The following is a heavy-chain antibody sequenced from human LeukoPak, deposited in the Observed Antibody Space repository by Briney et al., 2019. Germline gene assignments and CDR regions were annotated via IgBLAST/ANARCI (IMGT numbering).Heavy chain of an antibody. CDR1: GFIFSSYW. V-gene: IGHV3-21*01. CDR2: ISSSSSYI. D-gene: IGHD6-19*01. Sequence: GGSLRLSCAASGFIFSSYWMTWVRQAPGKGLEWVSSISSSSSYIYYADSVKGRFTISRDNAKNSLYLQMNSLRAEDTAVYYCAAIENLAVAGVDAFDIWGQGTMVTVSS. J-gene: IGHJ3*02. CDR3: AAIENLAVAGVDAFDI.